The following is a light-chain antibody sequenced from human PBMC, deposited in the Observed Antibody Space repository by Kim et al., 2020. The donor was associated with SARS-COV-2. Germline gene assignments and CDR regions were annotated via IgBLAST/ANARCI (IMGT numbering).Light chain of an antibody. J-gene: IGLJ3*02. Sequence: QSALTQPASVSGSPGQSITISCTGTSSDVGSYNLVSWYQQHPGKAPKLMIYEVSKRPSGVSNRFSGSKSGNTASLTISGLQAEDEADYYCCSYAGSRTGVFGGGNQLTVL. V-gene: IGLV2-23*02. CDR1: SSDVGSYNL. CDR3: CSYAGSRTGV. CDR2: EVS.